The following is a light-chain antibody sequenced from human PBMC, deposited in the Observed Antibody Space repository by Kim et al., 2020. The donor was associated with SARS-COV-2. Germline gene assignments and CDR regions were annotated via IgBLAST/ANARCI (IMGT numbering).Light chain of an antibody. CDR2: QDN. J-gene: IGLJ3*02. V-gene: IGLV3-1*01. CDR3: QAWDSSSVVV. Sequence: SYELTQPPSVSVSPGQTASITCSADKLGDKYACWYQQKPGQSPVVVIYQDNKRPSGIPERFSGSNSGNTATLTINGTQAMDEADYYCQAWDSSSVVVFGGGTRLTVL. CDR1: KLGDKY.